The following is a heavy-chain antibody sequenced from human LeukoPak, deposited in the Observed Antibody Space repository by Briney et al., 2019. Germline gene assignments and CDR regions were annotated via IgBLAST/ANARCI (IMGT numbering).Heavy chain of an antibody. J-gene: IGHJ4*02. D-gene: IGHD3-22*01. V-gene: IGHV3-66*01. Sequence: GGSLRLSCAASGFTVSSNYMSWVRQAPGKGLEWVSVIYSGGSTYYADSVKGRFTISRDNSKNTLYLQMNSLRAEDTAVYYCARAPYDSSGYYLYYFDYWGQGTLVTVSS. CDR3: ARAPYDSSGYYLYYFDY. CDR1: GFTVSSNY. CDR2: IYSGGST.